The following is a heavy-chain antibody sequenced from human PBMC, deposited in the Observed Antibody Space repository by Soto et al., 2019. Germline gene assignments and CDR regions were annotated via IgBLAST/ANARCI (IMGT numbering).Heavy chain of an antibody. CDR1: GFTFSNFS. D-gene: IGHD3-3*01. V-gene: IGHV3-48*01. Sequence: GGSLRLSCAASGFTFSNFSMNWVRQAPGKGLEWVSYISSSSSTIYYADSVKGRFTISRDNAKNSLYLQMNSLRAEDTAVYYCARDRGIWSGSPTHYYYMDVWGKGTTVTVSS. CDR3: ARDRGIWSGSPTHYYYMDV. J-gene: IGHJ6*03. CDR2: ISSSSSTI.